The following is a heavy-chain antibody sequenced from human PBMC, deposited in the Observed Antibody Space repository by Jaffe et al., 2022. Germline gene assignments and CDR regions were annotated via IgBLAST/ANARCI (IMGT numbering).Heavy chain of an antibody. V-gene: IGHV3-48*03. D-gene: IGHD2-2*01. CDR1: GFTFSSYE. Sequence: EVQLVESGGGLVQPGGSLRLSCAASGFTFSSYEMNWVRQAPGKGLEWVSYISSSGSTIYYADSVKGRFTISRDNAKNSLYLQMNSLRAEDTAVYYCAREAEYPGPPPHIDYWGQGTLVTVSS. J-gene: IGHJ4*02. CDR2: ISSSGSTI. CDR3: AREAEYPGPPPHIDY.